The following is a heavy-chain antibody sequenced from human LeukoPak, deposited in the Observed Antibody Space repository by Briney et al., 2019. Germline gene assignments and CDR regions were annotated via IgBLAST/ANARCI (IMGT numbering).Heavy chain of an antibody. D-gene: IGHD6-19*01. CDR1: GFTFGDYA. CDR2: IRSKAYGGTT. Sequence: PGGSLRLSCTASGFTFGDYAMSWVRQAPGKGLEWVGFIRSKAYGGTTEYAASVKGRFTISRDDSKSIAYLQMNGLKTEDTAVYYCTREGPQSSGWYWVPDYWGQGTLVTVSS. V-gene: IGHV3-49*04. CDR3: TREGPQSSGWYWVPDY. J-gene: IGHJ4*02.